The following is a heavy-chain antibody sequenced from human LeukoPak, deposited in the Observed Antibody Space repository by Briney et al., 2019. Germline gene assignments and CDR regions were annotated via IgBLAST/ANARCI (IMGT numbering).Heavy chain of an antibody. D-gene: IGHD2-2*02. CDR2: ISSSSSYI. J-gene: IGHJ4*02. V-gene: IGHV3-21*01. CDR3: ARDGPVRYCSSTSCYTDY. CDR1: GFTFSSYS. Sequence: PGGSLRLSCAASGFTFSSYSMNWVRQAPGKGLEWVSSISSSSSYIYYADSVKGRFTISRDNAKNSLYLQMNSLRAEDTAVYYCARDGPVRYCSSTSCYTDYWGQGTLVTVSS.